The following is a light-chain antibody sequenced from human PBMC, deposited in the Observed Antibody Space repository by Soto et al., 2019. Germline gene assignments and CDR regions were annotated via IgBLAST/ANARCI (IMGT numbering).Light chain of an antibody. CDR3: QQRRNWPIT. CDR2: DAS. V-gene: IGKV3-11*01. J-gene: IGKJ5*01. CDR1: QSISSY. Sequence: EIVLTQSPATLSLSPGERATLSCRASQSISSYLAWYQQKPGQAPRLLIYDASNRATGIPARFSGGGSGTDCTLTISSLEPEDFAVYYCQQRRNWPITFGQGTRLEIK.